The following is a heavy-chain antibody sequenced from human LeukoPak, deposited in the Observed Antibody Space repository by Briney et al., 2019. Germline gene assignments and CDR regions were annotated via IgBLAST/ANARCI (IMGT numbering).Heavy chain of an antibody. V-gene: IGHV4-38-2*02. CDR1: GYSISSGYY. D-gene: IGHD1-26*01. J-gene: IGHJ4*02. CDR3: ARVLGSYSLVDFDY. Sequence: SETLSLTCTVSGYSISSGYYWGWIRQPPGKGLEWIGSIYHSGSTYYNPSLKSRVTISVDTSKNQFSLKLSSVTAADTAVYYCARVLGSYSLVDFDYWGQGTLVTVSS. CDR2: IYHSGST.